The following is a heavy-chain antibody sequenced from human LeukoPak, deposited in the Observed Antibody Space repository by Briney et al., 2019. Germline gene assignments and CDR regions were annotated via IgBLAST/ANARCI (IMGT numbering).Heavy chain of an antibody. Sequence: GGSLRLSCAAPGFTFSSYGMHWVRQAPGKGLEWVAVISYDGSNKYYADSVKGRFTISRDNSKNTLYLQMNSLRVEDTAVYYCARIAPSGTYFDYWGQGTPVTVSS. CDR3: ARIAPSGTYFDY. CDR2: ISYDGSNK. V-gene: IGHV3-30*03. J-gene: IGHJ4*02. CDR1: GFTFSSYG. D-gene: IGHD1-26*01.